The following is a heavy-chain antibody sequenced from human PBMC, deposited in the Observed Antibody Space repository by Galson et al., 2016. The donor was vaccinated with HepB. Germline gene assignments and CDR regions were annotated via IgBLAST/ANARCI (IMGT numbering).Heavy chain of an antibody. V-gene: IGHV1-18*04. CDR3: AREGVCSGGRCYSGFDY. J-gene: IGHJ4*02. D-gene: IGHD2-15*01. CDR2: ISPNNGNT. Sequence: SVKVSCKASDYSFTSDGISWVRQAPGQGLEWIGWISPNNGNTTYAQKLQDRLTMTTDTSTNTVYMELRSLRSDDTAVYYCAREGVCSGGRCYSGFDYWGKWTLVNVSS. CDR1: DYSFTSDG.